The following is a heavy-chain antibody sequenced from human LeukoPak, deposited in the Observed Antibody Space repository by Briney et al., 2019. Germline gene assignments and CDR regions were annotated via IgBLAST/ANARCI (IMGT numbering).Heavy chain of an antibody. V-gene: IGHV3-30*04. J-gene: IGHJ4*02. CDR3: AQGDTIAVAGTGWNYFDY. D-gene: IGHD6-19*01. Sequence: GGSLRLSCAASGFTFSSYDMHWVRQAPGKGLEWVAVISYDGSNKYYADSVKGRFTISRDNSKNTLYLQMNSLRAEDTAVYYCAQGDTIAVAGTGWNYFDYWGQGTLVTVSS. CDR2: ISYDGSNK. CDR1: GFTFSSYD.